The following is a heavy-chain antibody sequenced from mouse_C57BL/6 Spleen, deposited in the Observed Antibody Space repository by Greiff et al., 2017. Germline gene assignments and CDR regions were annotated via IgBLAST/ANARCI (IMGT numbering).Heavy chain of an antibody. CDR1: GFTFSSYA. J-gene: IGHJ4*01. V-gene: IGHV5-4*01. CDR2: ISDGGSYT. D-gene: IGHD1-1*01. Sequence: EVKLVESGGGLVKPGGSLKLSCAASGFTFSSYAMSWVRQTPEKRLEWVATISDGGSYTYYPDNVKGRFTISRDNAKNNLYLQMSHLKSEDTAMYYCARDSSINTGVGKAMDYWGQGTSVTVSS. CDR3: ARDSSINTGVGKAMDY.